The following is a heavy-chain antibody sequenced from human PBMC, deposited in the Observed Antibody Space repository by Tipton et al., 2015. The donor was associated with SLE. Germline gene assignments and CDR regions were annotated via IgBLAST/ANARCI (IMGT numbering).Heavy chain of an antibody. J-gene: IGHJ4*02. D-gene: IGHD3-10*02. V-gene: IGHV4-61*01. Sequence: LRLSCIVSDDSVSSAYYWAWIRQPPGKGLQWIGYIYYSGSTNYNPSLKSRVTISVDTSKNQFSLKLSSVTAADTAVYYCARRMVFGGDYFDYWGQGTLVTVSS. CDR2: IYYSGST. CDR3: ARRMVFGGDYFDY. CDR1: DDSVSSAYY.